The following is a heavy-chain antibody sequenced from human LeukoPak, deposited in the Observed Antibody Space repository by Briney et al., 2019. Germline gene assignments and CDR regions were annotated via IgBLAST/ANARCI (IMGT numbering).Heavy chain of an antibody. V-gene: IGHV3-23*01. CDR2: ISGSGGDT. CDR1: GFTFSNYA. J-gene: IGHJ4*02. CDR3: AKNVHYYGSGTYYRNEDYFDY. Sequence: PGGSLRLSCAAFGFTFSNYAMSWVRQAPGKGLEWVSAISGSGGDTYYADSVKGRFTISRDNSKNTLYLQMNSLRAEDTAVYFCAKNVHYYGSGTYYRNEDYFDYWGQGTLVTVSS. D-gene: IGHD3-10*01.